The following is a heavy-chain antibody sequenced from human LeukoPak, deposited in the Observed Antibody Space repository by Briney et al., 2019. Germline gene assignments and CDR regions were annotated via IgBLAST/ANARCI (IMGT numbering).Heavy chain of an antibody. CDR2: IYYSGST. V-gene: IGHV4-59*08. Sequence: SETLSLTCTVSGGSISSYYWSWIRQPPGKGLEWIGYIYYSGSTDYNPSLKSRVTISVDTSKNQFSLKLSSVTAADTAVYYCARLDYYGSGIDYWGQGTLVTVSS. CDR1: GGSISSYY. D-gene: IGHD3-10*01. CDR3: ARLDYYGSGIDY. J-gene: IGHJ4*02.